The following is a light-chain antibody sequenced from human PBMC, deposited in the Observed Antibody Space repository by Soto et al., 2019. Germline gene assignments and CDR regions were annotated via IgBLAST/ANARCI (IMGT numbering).Light chain of an antibody. CDR3: LQFNSYPLT. Sequence: DIQLTQSPSFLSASVGDRVTITCRASQGISSYLAWYQQKPGKAPKLLIYAASTLQSGVPSRFSGSGSGTEFTLSISTLQHEDFATYFCLQFNSYPLTFGGGTKVEIK. CDR1: QGISSY. V-gene: IGKV1-9*01. J-gene: IGKJ4*01. CDR2: AAS.